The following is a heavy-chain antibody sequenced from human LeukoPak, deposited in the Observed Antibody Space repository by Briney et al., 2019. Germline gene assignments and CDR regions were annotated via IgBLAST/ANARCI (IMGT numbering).Heavy chain of an antibody. CDR3: AKGATMVRGVIKTTILDY. J-gene: IGHJ4*02. CDR1: GFTFDDYA. Sequence: PGRSLRLSCAASGFTFDDYAMHWVRQAPGEGLEWVSGISWNSGSIGYADSVKGRFTISRDNAKNSLYLQMNSLRAEDTALYYCAKGATMVRGVIKTTILDYWGQGTLVTVSS. V-gene: IGHV3-9*01. CDR2: ISWNSGSI. D-gene: IGHD3-10*01.